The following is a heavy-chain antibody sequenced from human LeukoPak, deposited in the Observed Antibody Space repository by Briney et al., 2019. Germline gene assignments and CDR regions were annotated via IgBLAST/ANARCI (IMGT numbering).Heavy chain of an antibody. D-gene: IGHD1-26*01. Sequence: GGSLRLSCAASGFTFSSYSMNWVRQAPGKGLEWVSYISSSSSTIYYADPVKGRFTISRDNAKNSLYLQMNSLRAEDTAVYYCARDLSGSYLGWGQGTLVTVSS. CDR3: ARDLSGSYLG. CDR1: GFTFSSYS. CDR2: ISSSSSTI. V-gene: IGHV3-48*01. J-gene: IGHJ4*02.